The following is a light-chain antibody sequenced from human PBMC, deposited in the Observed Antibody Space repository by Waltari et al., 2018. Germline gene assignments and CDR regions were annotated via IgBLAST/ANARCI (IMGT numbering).Light chain of an antibody. CDR1: QSLLHSNGYNY. CDR2: LGS. J-gene: IGKJ1*01. V-gene: IGKV2-28*01. Sequence: DIVMTQSPLSLPVTPGEPASISCRSSQSLLHSNGYNYLDCYLQKPGQSPQLLIYLGSNRASGVPDRCSGSGSGTDFTLKISRVEAEDVGVYYCMQALQTPWTFGQGTKVEIK. CDR3: MQALQTPWT.